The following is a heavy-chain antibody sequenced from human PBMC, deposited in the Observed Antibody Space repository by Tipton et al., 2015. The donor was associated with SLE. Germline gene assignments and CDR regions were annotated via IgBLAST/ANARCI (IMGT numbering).Heavy chain of an antibody. Sequence: SLRLSCAASGFTFSSYEMNWVRQAPGKGLEWVGFIRNRAYGGTTEYAASVKGRFTISRDDSKTIAYLQMNSLQTEDTAVYYCTRYCSSTTCFLASYYYMDVWGKGTTVTVSS. CDR2: IRNRAYGGTT. D-gene: IGHD2-2*01. CDR1: GFTFSSYE. V-gene: IGHV3-49*04. J-gene: IGHJ6*03. CDR3: TRYCSSTTCFLASYYYMDV.